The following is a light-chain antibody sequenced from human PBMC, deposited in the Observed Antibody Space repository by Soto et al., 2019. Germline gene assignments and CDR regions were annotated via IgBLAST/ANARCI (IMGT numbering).Light chain of an antibody. CDR1: NSDIGGYNY. Sequence: QSALTQPASVSGSPGQSITISCTGTNSDIGGYNYVSWYQQHPGKAPKLMIYDVSNRPSGVSYRFSGSKSGNTASLTISGLQAEDEADYYCSSYTSRSTLGVFGVGTTLTVL. CDR3: SSYTSRSTLGV. V-gene: IGLV2-14*03. CDR2: DVS. J-gene: IGLJ2*01.